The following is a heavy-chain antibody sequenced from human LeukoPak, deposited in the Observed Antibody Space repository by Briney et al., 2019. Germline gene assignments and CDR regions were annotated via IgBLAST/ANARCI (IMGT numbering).Heavy chain of an antibody. Sequence: GGSLRLSCAASGFTFSSYAMHWVRQAPGKGLEWVAVISYDGSNKYYADSVKGRFTISRDNSKNTLYLQMNSLRAEDTAVYYCARTSSSWVPINFDYWGQGTLVTVSS. CDR3: ARTSSSWVPINFDY. CDR1: GFTFSSYA. CDR2: ISYDGSNK. D-gene: IGHD6-13*01. J-gene: IGHJ4*02. V-gene: IGHV3-30*04.